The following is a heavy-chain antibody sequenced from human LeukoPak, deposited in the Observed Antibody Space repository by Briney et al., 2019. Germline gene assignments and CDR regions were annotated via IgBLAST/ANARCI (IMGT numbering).Heavy chain of an antibody. CDR3: ARGGRVGFDI. V-gene: IGHV3-7*04. J-gene: IGHJ3*02. CDR2: IKRDGGEK. Sequence: GGTLRLSCAAAGFTFSSYWMSWLRQAQGQGLEWQANIKRDGGEKEFVGSVKGRFTISRDKAKNLLYLQMNSLRAEDTAVYYCARGGRVGFDIWGQGTMVTVSS. CDR1: GFTFSSYW. D-gene: IGHD3-10*01.